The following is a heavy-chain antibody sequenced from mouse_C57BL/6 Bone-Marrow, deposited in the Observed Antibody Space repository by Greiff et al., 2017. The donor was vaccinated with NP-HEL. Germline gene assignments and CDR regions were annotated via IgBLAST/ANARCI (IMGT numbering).Heavy chain of an antibody. Sequence: EVMLVESGGGLVKPGGSLKLSCAASGFTFSDYGMHWVRQAPEKGLEWVAYISSGSSTIYYADTVKGRFTISRDNAKNTLFLQMTSLRSEDTAMYYCARQTCGYFEVWGTGTTVTVSS. CDR1: GFTFSDYG. CDR2: ISSGSSTI. J-gene: IGHJ1*03. V-gene: IGHV5-17*01. CDR3: ARQTCGYFEV.